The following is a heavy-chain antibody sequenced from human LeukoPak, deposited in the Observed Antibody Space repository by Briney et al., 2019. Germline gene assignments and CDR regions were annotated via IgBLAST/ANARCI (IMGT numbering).Heavy chain of an antibody. D-gene: IGHD2-21*02. CDR2: IIPIFGTA. J-gene: IGHJ6*02. Sequence: ASVKVSCTASGGTFSSYAISWVRQAPGQGLEWMGGIIPIFGTANYAQKFQGRVTITADESTSTAYMELSSLRSEDTAVYYCARDYCGGDCYHNGRYYYYGMDVWGQGTTVTVSS. V-gene: IGHV1-69*01. CDR1: GGTFSSYA. CDR3: ARDYCGGDCYHNGRYYYYGMDV.